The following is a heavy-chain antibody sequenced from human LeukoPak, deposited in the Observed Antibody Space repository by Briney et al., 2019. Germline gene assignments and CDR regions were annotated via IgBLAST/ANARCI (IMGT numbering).Heavy chain of an antibody. D-gene: IGHD6-13*01. V-gene: IGHV1-69*04. J-gene: IGHJ6*02. CDR3: ASSRDSSSWPSFHLVSRYYYYYGMDV. CDR2: IIPILGIA. Sequence: ASVKVSCKASGGTFSSYAISWVRQAPGQGLEWMGRIIPILGIANYAQKFQGRVTITADKSTSTAYMELSSLRSEDTAVYYCASSRDSSSWPSFHLVSRYYYYYGMDVWGQGTTVTVSS. CDR1: GGTFSSYA.